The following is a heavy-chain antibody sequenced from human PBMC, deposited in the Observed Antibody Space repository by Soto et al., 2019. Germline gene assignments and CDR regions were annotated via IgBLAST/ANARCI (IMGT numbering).Heavy chain of an antibody. Sequence: GASVKVSCKASGYTFTSYAMHWVRQAPGQRLEWMGWINAGNGNTKYSQKFQGRVTITRDTSASTAYMELSSLRSEDTAVYYCARDLVRGVSPFDYWGQGTLVTVSS. D-gene: IGHD3-10*01. J-gene: IGHJ4*02. V-gene: IGHV1-3*01. CDR3: ARDLVRGVSPFDY. CDR2: INAGNGNT. CDR1: GYTFTSYA.